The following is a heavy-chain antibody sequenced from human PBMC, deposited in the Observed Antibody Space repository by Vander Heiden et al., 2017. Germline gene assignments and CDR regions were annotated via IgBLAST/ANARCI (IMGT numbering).Heavy chain of an antibody. D-gene: IGHD6-13*01. Sequence: EVQLVESGGGLVQPGGSLRLSCAASGFTFSSYSMNWVRQAPGKGLEWVSYISSSSSTIYYADSVKGRFTISRDNAKNSLYLQMNSLRDEDTAVYYCARGSAAGFPSHYYYYGMDVWGQGTTVTVSS. V-gene: IGHV3-48*02. CDR3: ARGSAAGFPSHYYYYGMDV. J-gene: IGHJ6*02. CDR1: GFTFSSYS. CDR2: ISSSSSTI.